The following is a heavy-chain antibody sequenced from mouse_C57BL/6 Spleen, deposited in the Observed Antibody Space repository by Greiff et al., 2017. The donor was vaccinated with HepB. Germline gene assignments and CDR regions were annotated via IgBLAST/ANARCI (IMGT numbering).Heavy chain of an antibody. CDR1: GFTFSNYW. V-gene: IGHV6-3*01. J-gene: IGHJ2*01. CDR3: TDWARDYFDY. Sequence: EVNVVESGGGLVQPGGSMKLSCFASGFTFSNYWMNWVRQSPEKGLEWVAQIRLKSDNYATHYAESVKGRFTISRDDSKSSVYLQMNNLRAEDTGIYYCTDWARDYFDYWGQGTTLTVSS. D-gene: IGHD4-1*01. CDR2: IRLKSDNYAT.